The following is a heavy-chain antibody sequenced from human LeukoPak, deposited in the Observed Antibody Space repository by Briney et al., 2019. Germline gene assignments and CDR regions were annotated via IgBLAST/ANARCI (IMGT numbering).Heavy chain of an antibody. Sequence: GSLRLSWSASGFTFSTFAMIWVRQPPGKGLEWVSSIFPSGGEIHYADSVRGRFTISRDNSKSTLSLQMNSLRVEDTAMYYCATYRQLLLPFESWGQGTLVTVSS. V-gene: IGHV3-23*01. J-gene: IGHJ4*02. CDR2: IFPSGGEI. CDR1: GFTFSTFA. D-gene: IGHD5-24*01. CDR3: ATYRQLLLPFES.